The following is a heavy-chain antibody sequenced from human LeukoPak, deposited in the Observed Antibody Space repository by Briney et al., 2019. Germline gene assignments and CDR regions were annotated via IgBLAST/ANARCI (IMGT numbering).Heavy chain of an antibody. D-gene: IGHD3-22*01. CDR2: INPNSGGT. CDR1: GYTFTGYY. J-gene: IGHJ4*02. V-gene: IGHV1-2*02. Sequence: ASVKVSCKASGYTFTGYYMHWVRQAPGQGLEWMGWINPNSGGTNYAQKFQGRVTMTRDTSISTAYMELSRLRSDDTAVYYCARLMIEYYDSSGYSDFWGQRTLVTVSS. CDR3: ARLMIEYYDSSGYSDF.